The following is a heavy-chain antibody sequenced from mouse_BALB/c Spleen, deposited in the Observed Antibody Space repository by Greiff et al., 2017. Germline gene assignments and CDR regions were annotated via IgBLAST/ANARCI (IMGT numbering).Heavy chain of an antibody. J-gene: IGHJ2*01. D-gene: IGHD1-1*01. CDR1: GYSFTGYT. V-gene: IGHV1-18*01. CDR3: AREDYGSSYVFDY. Sequence: VHVKQSGPELVKPGASMKISCKASGYSFTGYTMNWVKQSHGKNLEWIGLINPYNGGTSYNQKFKGKATLTVDKSSSTAYMELLSLTSEDSAVYYCAREDYGSSYVFDYWGQGTTLTVSS. CDR2: INPYNGGT.